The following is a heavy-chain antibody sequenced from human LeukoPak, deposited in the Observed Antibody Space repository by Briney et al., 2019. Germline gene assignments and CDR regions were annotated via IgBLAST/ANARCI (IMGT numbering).Heavy chain of an antibody. CDR3: ARNSSGSYQWSAFDI. Sequence: SDTLSLTCAVSGYSISSGYYWGWIRHPPGKGLEWIGTIYHFGSTYYNPSLKSRVTISVDTSKNQFSLKLSSVTAADTAVYYCARNSSGSYQWSAFDIWGQGTMVTVSS. V-gene: IGHV4-38-2*01. J-gene: IGHJ3*02. D-gene: IGHD1-26*01. CDR1: GYSISSGYY. CDR2: IYHFGST.